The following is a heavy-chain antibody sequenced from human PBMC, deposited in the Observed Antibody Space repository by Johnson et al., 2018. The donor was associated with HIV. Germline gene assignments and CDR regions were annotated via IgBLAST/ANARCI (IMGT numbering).Heavy chain of an antibody. CDR2: IKHDGREK. D-gene: IGHD5-12*01. Sequence: VQLVESGGGLVQSGGSLGLSCAATGFTFSIYWMAWARQAPGKGLEWAANIKHDGREKNYVASVQARFTISRDNAKNSLYLQMNSLRVEDTDVYYCAKDRILSGYGPGAFDIWGQGTMVTVSS. J-gene: IGHJ3*02. CDR3: AKDRILSGYGPGAFDI. CDR1: GFTFSIYW. V-gene: IGHV3-7*01.